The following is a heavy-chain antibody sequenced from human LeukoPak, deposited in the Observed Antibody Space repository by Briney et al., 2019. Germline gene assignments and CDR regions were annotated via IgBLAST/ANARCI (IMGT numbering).Heavy chain of an antibody. CDR2: IWYDGSNK. CDR1: GFTFSSYG. CDR3: ARVGYYGSGSSTTGLFDY. Sequence: GRSLRLSCAASGFTFSSYGMHWVRQAPGKGLEWVAVIWYDGSNKYYADSVKGRFTISRDNSKNTLYLQMNSLRAEDTAVYYCARVGYYGSGSSTTGLFDYWGQGTLVTVSS. V-gene: IGHV3-33*01. J-gene: IGHJ4*02. D-gene: IGHD3-10*01.